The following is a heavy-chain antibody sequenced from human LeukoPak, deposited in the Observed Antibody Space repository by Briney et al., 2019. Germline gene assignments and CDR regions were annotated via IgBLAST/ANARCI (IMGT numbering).Heavy chain of an antibody. V-gene: IGHV3-9*01. J-gene: IGHJ3*01. D-gene: IGHD3-22*01. CDR2: ISWNNGKI. Sequence: GGSLRLYCAASGFTFGASAMHWVRQVPGKGLEWVSSISWNNGKIEYADSVNGRFIMSRDNAESSVYLQMNRLREDDTALYYCAKDMGVRLEVHDALDFWGQGTLVTVSS. CDR3: AKDMGVRLEVHDALDF. CDR1: GFTFGASA.